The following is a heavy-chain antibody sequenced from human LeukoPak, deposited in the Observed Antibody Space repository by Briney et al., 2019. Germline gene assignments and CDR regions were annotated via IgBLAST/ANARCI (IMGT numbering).Heavy chain of an antibody. J-gene: IGHJ6*03. CDR1: GFTFSSYS. CDR2: ISSSSSTI. D-gene: IGHD4-11*01. V-gene: IGHV3-48*04. Sequence: GGSLRLSCAASGFTFSSYSMNWVRQAPGKGLEWVSYISSSSSTIYYADSVKGRFTISRDNAKNSLYLQMSSLRAEDTAVYYCAREMVTVTYYYYYYMDVWGKGTMVTASS. CDR3: AREMVTVTYYYYYYMDV.